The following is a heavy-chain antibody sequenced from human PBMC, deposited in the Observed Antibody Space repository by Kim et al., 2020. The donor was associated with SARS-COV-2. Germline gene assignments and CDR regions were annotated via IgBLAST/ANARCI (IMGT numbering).Heavy chain of an antibody. CDR3: AKDHLWGYGSGSYYPDY. Sequence: GGSLRLSCAASGFTFSSYGMHWVRQAPGKGLEWVAVISYDGSNKYYADSVKGRFTISRDNSKNTLYLQMNSLRAEDTAVYYCAKDHLWGYGSGSYYPDYWGQGTLVTVSS. D-gene: IGHD3-10*01. J-gene: IGHJ4*02. CDR1: GFTFSSYG. CDR2: ISYDGSNK. V-gene: IGHV3-30*18.